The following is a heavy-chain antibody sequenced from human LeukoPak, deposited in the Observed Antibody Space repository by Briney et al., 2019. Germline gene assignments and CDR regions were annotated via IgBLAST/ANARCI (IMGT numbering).Heavy chain of an antibody. D-gene: IGHD6-6*01. J-gene: IGHJ4*02. CDR1: GGTFSSYA. Sequence: SVKVSCKASGGTFSSYAISWVRQAPGQGLEWIGGIIPIFGTANYAQKFQGRVTITADESTSTAYMELSSLRSEDTAVYYCAREEYSREVDLYYFDYWGQGTLVTVSS. CDR2: IIPIFGTA. CDR3: AREEYSREVDLYYFDY. V-gene: IGHV1-69*13.